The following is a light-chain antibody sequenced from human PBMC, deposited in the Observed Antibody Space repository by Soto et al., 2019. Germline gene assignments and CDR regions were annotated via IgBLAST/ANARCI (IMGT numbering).Light chain of an antibody. V-gene: IGKV1-39*01. CDR2: AAS. Sequence: DVQMTQSPASLSASVLDRFTSTFLASQSISSYLNWYQQKPGKAPKLLIYAASSLQSGVPSSFSGSGSGTDFTLTISSLQPEDFATYYCQQSYSTPRTFGQGTKVDI. J-gene: IGKJ1*01. CDR1: QSISSY. CDR3: QQSYSTPRT.